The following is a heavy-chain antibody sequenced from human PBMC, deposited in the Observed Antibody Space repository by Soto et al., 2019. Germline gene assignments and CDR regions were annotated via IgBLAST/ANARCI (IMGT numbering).Heavy chain of an antibody. J-gene: IGHJ3*02. V-gene: IGHV1-8*01. D-gene: IGHD1-20*01. Sequence: QVQLVQSGAEVKKPGASVKVSCKAFGYTFTSYDINWVRQATGQGLEWMGWMNPNSGNTGYAQKFQGRVTMTRNTSISTAYMELSSRRSEDTAVYYCASELTGRGAFDIWGQGTMVTVSS. CDR3: ASELTGRGAFDI. CDR2: MNPNSGNT. CDR1: GYTFTSYD.